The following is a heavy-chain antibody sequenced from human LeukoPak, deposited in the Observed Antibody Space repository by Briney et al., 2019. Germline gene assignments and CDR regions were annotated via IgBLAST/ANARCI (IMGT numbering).Heavy chain of an antibody. CDR3: ARTPPVYCSGGSCYSFREYEYFQH. CDR1: GFTFSSYA. J-gene: IGHJ1*01. V-gene: IGHV3-23*01. Sequence: PGGSLRLSCAASGFTFSSYAMSWVRQAPGKGLEWVSAISGSGGSTYYADSVKGRFTISRDNSKNTLYLQMNSLRAEDTAVYYCARTPPVYCSGGSCYSFREYEYFQHWGQGTLVTVSS. CDR2: ISGSGGST. D-gene: IGHD2-15*01.